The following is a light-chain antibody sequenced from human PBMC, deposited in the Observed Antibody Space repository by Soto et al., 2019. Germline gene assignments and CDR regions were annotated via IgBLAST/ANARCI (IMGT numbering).Light chain of an antibody. CDR1: QTFSSSY. CDR3: QQYGRSLVT. V-gene: IGKV3-20*01. J-gene: IGKJ2*01. CDR2: GAS. Sequence: VLSQSPGTLSVSLGERVTLSCRASQTFSSSYLAWYQHKPGQAPRLLIYGASTRATGVPDRFSGSGSGTDFSLTISRVEPEDFAVYYCQQYGRSLVTFGQGPRWIS.